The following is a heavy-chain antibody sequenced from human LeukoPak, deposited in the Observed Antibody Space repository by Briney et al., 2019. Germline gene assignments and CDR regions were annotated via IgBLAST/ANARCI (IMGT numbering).Heavy chain of an antibody. Sequence: GGSLRLSCAASGFTVSSNYMSWVRQAPGKGLECVSFIYSGVSTYYADSVKGRFTISRDNSKNPLYLQMNSLRAEDKAVYYCARAHGSLLFDPWGQGTLVTVSS. V-gene: IGHV3-66*01. CDR2: IYSGVST. D-gene: IGHD1-26*01. CDR3: ARAHGSLLFDP. CDR1: GFTVSSNY. J-gene: IGHJ5*02.